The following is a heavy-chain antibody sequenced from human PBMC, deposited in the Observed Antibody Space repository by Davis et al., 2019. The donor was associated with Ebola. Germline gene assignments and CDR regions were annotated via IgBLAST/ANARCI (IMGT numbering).Heavy chain of an antibody. CDR1: GGSISSYY. J-gene: IGHJ6*02. CDR3: ARDGEYCSSTSCYAYGMDV. Sequence: SETLSLTCTVSGGSISSYYWSWIRQPPGKGLEWIGYIYYSGSTNYNPSLKSRVTISVDTSKNQFSLKLSSVTAADTAVYYCARDGEYCSSTSCYAYGMDVWGQGTTVTVSS. D-gene: IGHD2-2*01. CDR2: IYYSGST. V-gene: IGHV4-59*01.